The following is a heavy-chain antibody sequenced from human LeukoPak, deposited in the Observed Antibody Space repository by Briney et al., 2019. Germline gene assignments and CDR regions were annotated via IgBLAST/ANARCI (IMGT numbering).Heavy chain of an antibody. V-gene: IGHV3-23*01. CDR2: ISGSGGST. Sequence: GGSLRLSCAASGFTFSSYGMSWVRQAPGKGLEWVSAISGSGGSTYYADSVKGRFTISRDNSKNTLYLQMNSLRAEDTAVYYCAKVVRGAAAGTSDYWGQGTLVTVSS. CDR1: GFTFSSYG. D-gene: IGHD6-13*01. CDR3: AKVVRGAAAGTSDY. J-gene: IGHJ4*02.